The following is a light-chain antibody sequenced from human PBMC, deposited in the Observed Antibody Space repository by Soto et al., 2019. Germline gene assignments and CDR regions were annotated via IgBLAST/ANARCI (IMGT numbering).Light chain of an antibody. CDR3: QQRGNWPPIT. V-gene: IGKV3-11*01. CDR1: QSVSTY. J-gene: IGKJ5*01. CDR2: DAS. Sequence: EIVLTQSPATLSLSPGERATLSCRASQSVSTYLAWFQQKPGQAPRLLIYDASIRATGIPARFSGSGSGTDFTLTISSLEPEDFALYYCQQRGNWPPITFGQGTRLEIK.